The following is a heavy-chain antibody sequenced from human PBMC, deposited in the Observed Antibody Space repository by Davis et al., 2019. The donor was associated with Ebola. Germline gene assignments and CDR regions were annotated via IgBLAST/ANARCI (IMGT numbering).Heavy chain of an antibody. CDR1: GYTFTSYA. Sequence: AASVKVSCKASGYTFTSYAMHWVRQAPGQRLEWMGWINAGNGNTKYSQKFQGRVTITRDTSASTAYMELSSLRSDDTAVYYCARLWFGELFMYGMDVWGQGTTVTVSS. D-gene: IGHD3-10*01. CDR3: ARLWFGELFMYGMDV. J-gene: IGHJ6*02. V-gene: IGHV1-3*01. CDR2: INAGNGNT.